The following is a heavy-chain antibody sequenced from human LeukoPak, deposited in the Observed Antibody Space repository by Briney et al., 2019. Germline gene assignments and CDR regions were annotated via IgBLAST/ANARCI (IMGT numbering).Heavy chain of an antibody. V-gene: IGHV3-21*04. Sequence: GGSLRLSCAASGFTFSGYTMNWVRQAPGKGLGWVSSISSSSDYIYYADSVQGRFTISRDNSKNTLYLQMNSLRAEDTAVYYCAKGLCSTSCYSVPDHVWGQGTTVNVSS. J-gene: IGHJ6*02. CDR2: ISSSSDYI. D-gene: IGHD2-2*01. CDR1: GFTFSGYT. CDR3: AKGLCSTSCYSVPDHV.